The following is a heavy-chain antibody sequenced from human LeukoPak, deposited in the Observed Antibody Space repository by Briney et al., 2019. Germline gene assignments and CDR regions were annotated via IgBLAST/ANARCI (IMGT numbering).Heavy chain of an antibody. V-gene: IGHV3-23*01. D-gene: IGHD1-26*01. J-gene: IGHJ4*02. CDR1: GFPFSAYA. CDR3: ARGGHDGTYYLSY. CDR2: IRGSGDPA. Sequence: GGSLRLSCVASGFPFSAYAMSWVRQAPNKGLEWVSGIRGSGDPAYYAESVKGRFTVYRDNFRNIVYLQMNSLRAEDTAVYYCARGGHDGTYYLSYWGQGTLVTVSS.